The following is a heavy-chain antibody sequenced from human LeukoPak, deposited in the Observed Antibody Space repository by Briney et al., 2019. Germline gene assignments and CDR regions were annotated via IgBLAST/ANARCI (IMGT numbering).Heavy chain of an antibody. CDR3: TRSVGDSSGWYGDVSDY. D-gene: IGHD6-19*01. Sequence: GGSLRLSCAASGFTFSGSAMHWVRQASGKGLEWVGRIRSKANSYATAYAASVKGRFTISRDDSKNTAYLQMNSLKTEDTAVYYCTRSVGDSSGWYGDVSDYWGQGTLVTVSS. J-gene: IGHJ4*02. CDR1: GFTFSGSA. V-gene: IGHV3-73*01. CDR2: IRSKANSYAT.